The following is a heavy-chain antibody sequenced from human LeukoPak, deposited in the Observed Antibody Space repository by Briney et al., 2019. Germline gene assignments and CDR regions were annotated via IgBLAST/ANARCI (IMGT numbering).Heavy chain of an antibody. V-gene: IGHV3-23*01. CDR2: ISGSGGST. CDR3: AKGPAIRSSSYYYYYYVMDV. Sequence: GSLRLSCAASGFTFSSYAMSWVRQAPGKGVEWVSAISGSGGSTYYGDSVKGGSIISSDNCKNKQYLQMNSLRAEKTAVYYCAKGPAIRSSSYYYYYYVMDVWGQGTTVTVSS. J-gene: IGHJ6*02. CDR1: GFTFSSYA. D-gene: IGHD2-2*01.